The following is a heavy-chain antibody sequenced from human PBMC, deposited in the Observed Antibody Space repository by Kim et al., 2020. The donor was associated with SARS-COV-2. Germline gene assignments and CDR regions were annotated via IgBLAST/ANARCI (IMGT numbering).Heavy chain of an antibody. Sequence: GGSLRLSCAASGFTVSDNYMNWVRQTPGKGLEFVSFLYRGGTTYYADSVKGRVTISRDDSKNTLYLQMSSLRAEDTAVYYCATGYLYLVNWGQGIPVTVSS. CDR3: ATGYLYLVN. J-gene: IGHJ4*02. CDR1: GFTVSDNY. V-gene: IGHV3-66*01. D-gene: IGHD6-13*01. CDR2: LYRGGTT.